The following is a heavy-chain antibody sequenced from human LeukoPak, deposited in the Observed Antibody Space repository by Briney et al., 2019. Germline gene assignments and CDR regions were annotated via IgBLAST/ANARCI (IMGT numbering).Heavy chain of an antibody. CDR2: ISGSGGST. Sequence: GGSLRLSCAASGFTFSGYAMSWVRQAPGKGLEWVSAISGSGGSTYYADSVKGRFTISRDNSKNTLYLQMNSLRAEDTAVYYCAKTGSTAPHYYGMDVWGKGTTVTVSS. D-gene: IGHD2-2*01. CDR1: GFTFSGYA. V-gene: IGHV3-23*01. CDR3: AKTGSTAPHYYGMDV. J-gene: IGHJ6*04.